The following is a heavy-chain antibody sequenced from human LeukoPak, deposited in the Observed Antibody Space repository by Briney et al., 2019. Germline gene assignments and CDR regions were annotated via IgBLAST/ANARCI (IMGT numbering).Heavy chain of an antibody. V-gene: IGHV1-2*06. CDR3: ARALGVGFGQNTYYFDH. J-gene: IGHJ4*02. CDR2: LNPNIGGT. D-gene: IGHD1-26*01. CDR1: GYTLTDYY. Sequence: ASVKVPCKVSGYTLTDYYIHWVRQAPGQGLEWMGRLNPNIGGTNYAQKFQGRVTMTRDTSTDTAYMHLSSLRSTDTAVYFCARALGVGFGQNTYYFDHWGQGTLVTVSS.